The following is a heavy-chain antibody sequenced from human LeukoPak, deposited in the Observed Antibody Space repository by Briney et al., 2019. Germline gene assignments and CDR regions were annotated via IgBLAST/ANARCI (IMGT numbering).Heavy chain of an antibody. CDR1: GFTFSSYG. CDR2: IWYDGSNK. CDR3: AKDSKSRYSGSYFDRFDP. D-gene: IGHD1-26*01. J-gene: IGHJ5*02. V-gene: IGHV3-33*06. Sequence: PGGSLRLSCAASGFTFSSYGMHWVRQAPGKGLEWVAVIWYDGSNKYYADSVKGRFTISRDNSKNTLYLQMNSLRAEDTAVYYCAKDSKSRYSGSYFDRFDPCGQGTLVTVSS.